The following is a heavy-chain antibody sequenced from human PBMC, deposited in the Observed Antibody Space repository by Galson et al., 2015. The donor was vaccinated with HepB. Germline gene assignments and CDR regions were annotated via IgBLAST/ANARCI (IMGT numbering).Heavy chain of an antibody. Sequence: SETLSLTCAVYGGSFSGYYWSWIRQPPGKGLEWIGEINHSGSTNYNPSLKSRVTISVDTSKNQFSLKLSSVTAADTAVYYCARRSGKAARPRNDYWGQGTLVTVSS. CDR3: ARRSGKAARPRNDY. V-gene: IGHV4-34*01. D-gene: IGHD6-6*01. CDR1: GGSFSGYY. J-gene: IGHJ4*02. CDR2: INHSGST.